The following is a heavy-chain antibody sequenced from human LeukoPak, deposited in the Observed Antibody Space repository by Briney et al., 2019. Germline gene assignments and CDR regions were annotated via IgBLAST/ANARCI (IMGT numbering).Heavy chain of an antibody. D-gene: IGHD3-3*01. CDR3: ARDQPEVYDFWSGYPDY. J-gene: IGHJ4*02. V-gene: IGHV4-4*07. Sequence: SETLSLTCTVSGGSISGYYWTWIRQPAGKGLEWIGRIYASGSASYNPSLESRVTMSADTSKNEISLKLTSVTAADTAVYYCARDQPEVYDFWSGYPDYWGQGTLVTVSS. CDR2: IYASGSA. CDR1: GGSISGYY.